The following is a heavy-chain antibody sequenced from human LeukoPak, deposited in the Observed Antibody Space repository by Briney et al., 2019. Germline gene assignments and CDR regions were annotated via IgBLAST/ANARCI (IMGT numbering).Heavy chain of an antibody. V-gene: IGHV3-7*01. CDR1: GFTFSSYW. CDR2: IKQDGSEK. J-gene: IGHJ3*02. Sequence: PGGSLRLSCAASGFTFSSYWMSWVRQAPGKGLEWVANIKQDGSEKYYVDSVKGRFTISRDNAKNSLYLQMNSLRAEDTAVYYCARASGARYDSSGYYFGAFDIWGQGTMVTVSS. D-gene: IGHD3-22*01. CDR3: ARASGARYDSSGYYFGAFDI.